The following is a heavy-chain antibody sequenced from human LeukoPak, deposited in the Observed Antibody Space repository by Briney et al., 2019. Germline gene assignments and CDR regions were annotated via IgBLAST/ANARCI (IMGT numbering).Heavy chain of an antibody. CDR3: ARGYYDSSGYYGLSYFDY. D-gene: IGHD3-22*01. J-gene: IGHJ4*02. V-gene: IGHV4-61*02. CDR2: IYTSGST. Sequence: SETLSLTCTVSGGSISSGSYYWSWIRQPAGKGLEWVGRIYTSGSTNYNPSLKSRVTISVDTSKNQFSLKLSSVTAADTAVYYCARGYYDSSGYYGLSYFDYWGQGTLVTVSS. CDR1: GGSISSGSYY.